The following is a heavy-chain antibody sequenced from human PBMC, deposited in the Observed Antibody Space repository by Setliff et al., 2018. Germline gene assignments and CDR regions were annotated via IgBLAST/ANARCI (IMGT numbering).Heavy chain of an antibody. V-gene: IGHV4-61*09. J-gene: IGHJ6*03. D-gene: IGHD6-19*01. CDR1: GGSISSGSYY. Sequence: SETLSLTCTVSGGSISSGSYYWSWIRQPAGKGLEWIGHIYTSGSTNYNPSLKSRVTISVDASKSQFSLKLSSVTAADTAVYYCAVAVAGGDYYYYYYYMDVWGKGTTVTVSS. CDR3: AVAVAGGDYYYYYYYMDV. CDR2: IYTSGST.